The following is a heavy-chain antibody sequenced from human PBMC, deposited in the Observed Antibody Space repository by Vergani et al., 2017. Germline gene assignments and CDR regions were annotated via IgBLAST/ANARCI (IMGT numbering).Heavy chain of an antibody. CDR3: ARLCGRDSSGSKYFDY. CDR1: GYSFTNYW. Sequence: EVLLVQSGAEVKKPGEPLKISCQISGYSFTNYWIGWVRQMPGKGLEWMGIIHPADSDTRHSPSFQGQVTISVDKSISTAYLQRSSLRASDSAMYYCARLCGRDSSGSKYFDYWGQGTLVTVSS. J-gene: IGHJ4*02. CDR2: IHPADSDT. D-gene: IGHD3-22*01. V-gene: IGHV5-51*01.